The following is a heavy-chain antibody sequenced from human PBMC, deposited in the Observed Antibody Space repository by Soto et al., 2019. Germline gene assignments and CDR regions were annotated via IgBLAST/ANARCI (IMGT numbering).Heavy chain of an antibody. CDR1: GFTFSDYY. D-gene: IGHD4-17*01. CDR3: AREDYGDYLSAFDI. CDR2: ISSSSSYT. Sequence: QVQLVESGGGLVKPGGSLRLSCAASGFTFSDYYMSWIRQAPGKGLEWVSYISSSSSYTNYADSVKGRFTISRDNAKNSRYLQMNSLRAEDTAVYYCAREDYGDYLSAFDIWGQGTMVTVSS. J-gene: IGHJ3*02. V-gene: IGHV3-11*05.